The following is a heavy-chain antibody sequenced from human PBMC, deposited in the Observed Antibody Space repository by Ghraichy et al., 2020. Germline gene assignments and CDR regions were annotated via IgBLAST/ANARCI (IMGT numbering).Heavy chain of an antibody. CDR2: INHSGST. CDR3: ASGSGVVVPAAAYNWFDP. CDR1: GGSFSGYC. Sequence: SETLSLTCAVYGGSFSGYCWSWIRQPPGKGLEWIGEINHSGSTNYNPSLKSRVTISVDTSKNQFSLKLSSVTAADTAVYYCASGSGVVVPAAAYNWFDPWGQGTLVTVSS. V-gene: IGHV4-34*01. D-gene: IGHD2-2*01. J-gene: IGHJ5*02.